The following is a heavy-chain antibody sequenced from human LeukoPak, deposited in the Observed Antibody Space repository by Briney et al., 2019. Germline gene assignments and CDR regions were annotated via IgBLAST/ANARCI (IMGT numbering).Heavy chain of an antibody. D-gene: IGHD3-3*01. CDR3: ARLGFRSDY. V-gene: IGHV4-39*07. CDR2: IYYSGST. CDR1: GGSISSSSYY. J-gene: IGHJ4*02. Sequence: TSETLSLTCTVSGGSISSSSYYWGWIRQPPGKGLEWIGSIYYSGSTYYNPSLKSRVTISVDTSKNQFSLKLSSVTAADTAVYYCARLGFRSDYWGQGTLVTVSS.